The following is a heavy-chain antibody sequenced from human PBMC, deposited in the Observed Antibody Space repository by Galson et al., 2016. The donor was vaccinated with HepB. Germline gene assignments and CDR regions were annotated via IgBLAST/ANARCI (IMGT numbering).Heavy chain of an antibody. CDR1: GFTFSSYE. CDR2: ISSSGSTI. D-gene: IGHD6-13*01. CDR3: ARAAGSLS. V-gene: IGHV3-48*03. Sequence: SLRLSCAASGFTFSSYEMNWVRQAPGKGLEWVSYISSSGSTIYYADSVRGRFTISRDNAKNSLSLQMNSLSPEDTAVYYCARAAGSLSWGQGTLVTVSS. J-gene: IGHJ5*02.